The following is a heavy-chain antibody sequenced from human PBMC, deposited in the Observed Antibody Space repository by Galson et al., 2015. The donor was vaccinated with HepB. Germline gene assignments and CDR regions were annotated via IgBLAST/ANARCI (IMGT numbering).Heavy chain of an antibody. D-gene: IGHD2-15*01. CDR1: GFTFNDYS. CDR2: LSGSDSTA. CDR3: ARGTSCTGGSCYLWYLDL. J-gene: IGHJ2*01. V-gene: IGHV3-11*01. Sequence: SLRLSCAASGFTFNDYSLTWIRQAPGKGLEWVSHLSGSDSTAYYADSVRGRFTISRDNTKNSVYLQMNSLRAEDTAVYYCARGTSCTGGSCYLWYLDLWGRGTLVTVAS.